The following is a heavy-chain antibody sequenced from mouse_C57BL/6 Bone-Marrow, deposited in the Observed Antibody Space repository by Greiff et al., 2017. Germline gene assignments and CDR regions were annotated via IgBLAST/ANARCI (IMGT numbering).Heavy chain of an antibody. CDR3: ARDGGLRRFAY. J-gene: IGHJ3*01. Sequence: DVKLQESGPGLVKPSQSLSLTCSVTGYSITSGYYWNWIRQFPGNKLEWMGYISYDGSNNYNPSLKNRISITRDTSKNQFFLKLNSVTTEDTATYYCARDGGLRRFAYWGQGTLVTVSA. V-gene: IGHV3-6*01. CDR1: GYSITSGYY. CDR2: ISYDGSN. D-gene: IGHD2-2*01.